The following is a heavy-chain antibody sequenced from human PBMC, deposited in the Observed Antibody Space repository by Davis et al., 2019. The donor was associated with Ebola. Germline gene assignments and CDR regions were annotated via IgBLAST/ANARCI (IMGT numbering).Heavy chain of an antibody. CDR3: AKGKPPLVGATGEFDY. J-gene: IGHJ4*02. CDR2: ISWNSGSI. D-gene: IGHD1-26*01. CDR1: GFTFDDYA. V-gene: IGHV3-9*01. Sequence: PGGSLRLSCAASGFTFDDYAMHWVRQAPGKGLEWVSGISWNSGSIGYADSVKGRFTISRDNAKNSLYLQMNSLRAEDTALYYCAKGKPPLVGATGEFDYWGQGTLVTVSS.